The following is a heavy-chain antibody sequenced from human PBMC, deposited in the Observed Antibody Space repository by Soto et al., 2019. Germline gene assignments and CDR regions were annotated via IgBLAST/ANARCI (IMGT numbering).Heavy chain of an antibody. CDR1: GLSFSGYY. J-gene: IGHJ5*02. CDR3: ARGPRYSSGLRWFDP. V-gene: IGHV4-34*01. D-gene: IGHD6-19*01. Sequence: SETLSLTCAVYGLSFSGYYWSWIRQPPGKGLEWIGEINHSGSTNYNPSLKSRVTISVDTSKNQFSLKLSSVTAADTAVYYCARGPRYSSGLRWFDPWGQGTLVTVSS. CDR2: INHSGST.